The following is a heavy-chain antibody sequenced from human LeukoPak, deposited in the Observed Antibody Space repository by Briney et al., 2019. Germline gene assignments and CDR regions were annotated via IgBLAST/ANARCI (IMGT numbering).Heavy chain of an antibody. V-gene: IGHV1-69*05. Sequence: ASVKVSCKASGGTFSSYAISWVRQAPGQGLEWMGGIIPIFGTANYAQKFQGRVTITTDESTSTAYMELSSLRSEDTAVYYCSTESPEFDAFDIWGQGTKVTVSS. CDR3: STESPEFDAFDI. CDR1: GGTFSSYA. J-gene: IGHJ3*02. D-gene: IGHD3-10*01. CDR2: IIPIFGTA.